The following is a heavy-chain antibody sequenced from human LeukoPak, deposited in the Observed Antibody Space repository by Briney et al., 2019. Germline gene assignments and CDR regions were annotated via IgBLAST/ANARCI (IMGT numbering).Heavy chain of an antibody. CDR1: GFTFSNNY. J-gene: IGHJ4*02. Sequence: GGSLRLSCAASGFTFSNNYMSWVRQAPGKGLEWVSIIYSGGSTYYADSVKGRFTISRDNSKNTLYLQMNSLRAEDTAVYYCARPQSSSGYYWPFDDWGQGTLVTVSS. CDR2: IYSGGST. D-gene: IGHD3-22*01. CDR3: ARPQSSSGYYWPFDD. V-gene: IGHV3-53*01.